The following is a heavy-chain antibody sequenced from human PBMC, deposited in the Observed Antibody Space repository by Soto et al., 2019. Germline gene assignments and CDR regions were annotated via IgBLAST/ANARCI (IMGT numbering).Heavy chain of an antibody. D-gene: IGHD6-19*01. V-gene: IGHV3-30*18. J-gene: IGHJ6*02. CDR1: GFTISTYG. Sequence: GGSLRLSCAASGFTISTYGMHWVRQAPGKGLEWVAVISYDDSNKYYGDSVEVRFTISKANSKNTLYLQLNSLRTEDTAVYYCAKESIAVTGYYYYGLDVWRQGPTVTASS. CDR2: ISYDDSNK. CDR3: AKESIAVTGYYYYGLDV.